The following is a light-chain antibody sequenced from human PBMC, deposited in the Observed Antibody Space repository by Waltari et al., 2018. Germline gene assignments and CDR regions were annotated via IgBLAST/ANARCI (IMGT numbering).Light chain of an antibody. CDR2: HAS. CDR3: QQSGTFSPT. V-gene: IGKV1-12*01. CDR1: QDIRTW. J-gene: IGKJ1*01. Sequence: DIRLTQSPSSVSASVGDRVTITCRASQDIRTWLAWYQQKPGKAPRLLIYHASGLQSGVPSRFSGSGSGTDFTLTISTLQPEDFATYSCQQSGTFSPTFGPGTKVEI.